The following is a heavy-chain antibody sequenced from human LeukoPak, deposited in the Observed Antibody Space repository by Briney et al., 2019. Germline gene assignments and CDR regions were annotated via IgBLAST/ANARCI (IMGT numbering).Heavy chain of an antibody. D-gene: IGHD6-25*01. CDR3: ARDRGRYYMDV. CDR2: IYGGGRT. CDR1: GFTVSSNY. V-gene: IGHV3-66*01. J-gene: IGHJ6*03. Sequence: GGSLRLSCAASGFTVSSNYMSWVRQAPGKGLEWVSVIYGGGRTYNADSVKGRFTISRDNSKNTLYLQMNSLRAGDTAVYYCARDRGRYYMDVWGKGTTVTISS.